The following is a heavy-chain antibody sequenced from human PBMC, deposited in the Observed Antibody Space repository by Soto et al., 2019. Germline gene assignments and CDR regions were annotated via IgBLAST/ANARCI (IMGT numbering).Heavy chain of an antibody. J-gene: IGHJ5*02. CDR3: ARDKGGQGWFDP. CDR1: GYTFTSYY. CDR2: INPSGGST. Sequence: QVQLVQSGAEVKKPGASVKVSCKASGYTFTSYYMHWVRQAPGQGLEWMGIINPSGGSTSYAQKFQGRVTMTRDTSTSTVYMELSCLRSEDTAVYYYARDKGGQGWFDPWGQGTLVTVSS. V-gene: IGHV1-46*01.